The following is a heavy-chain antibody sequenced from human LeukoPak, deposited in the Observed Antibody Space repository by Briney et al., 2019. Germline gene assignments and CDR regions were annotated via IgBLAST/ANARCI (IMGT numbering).Heavy chain of an antibody. CDR2: IYYSGST. CDR1: GGSISSGGYY. J-gene: IGHJ4*02. V-gene: IGHV4-31*03. CDR3: ARGLRWGILTDY. Sequence: SQTLSLTCTVSGGSISSGGYYWSWIRQHPGKGLEWIGYIYYSGSTYYNPSLKSRVTISVDTSKNQFSLKLSSVTAADTAVYYCARGLRWGILTDYWGQGTLVTVSS. D-gene: IGHD4-23*01.